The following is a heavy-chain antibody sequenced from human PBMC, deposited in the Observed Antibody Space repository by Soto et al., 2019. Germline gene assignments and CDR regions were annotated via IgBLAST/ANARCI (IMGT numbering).Heavy chain of an antibody. Sequence: SETLSLTCAVSGGSISTSNWWSWVRQPPGKGLEWIGEVYRTGSTNYNPSLESRLTISVDKSKNQFSLKLTSVTAADTAVYYCARARATLAAAAISDCWGQGTLVTVSS. CDR3: ARARATLAAAAISDC. D-gene: IGHD6-13*01. J-gene: IGHJ4*02. V-gene: IGHV4-4*02. CDR2: VYRTGST. CDR1: GGSISTSNW.